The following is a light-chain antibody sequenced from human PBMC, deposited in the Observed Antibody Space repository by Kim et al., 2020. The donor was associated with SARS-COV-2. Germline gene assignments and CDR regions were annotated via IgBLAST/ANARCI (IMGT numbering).Light chain of an antibody. V-gene: IGKV1-5*03. J-gene: IGKJ1*01. CDR1: QSLLSR. Sequence: DIQMTQSPSTLSASVGDTVTITCRASQSLLSRLAWYQQRPGEAPKLLIYGASTLASGVPPRFSGSASGTEFTLIINSLRPDDSATYYCQHYSDFPWTFGQGTKVDIK. CDR2: GAS. CDR3: QHYSDFPWT.